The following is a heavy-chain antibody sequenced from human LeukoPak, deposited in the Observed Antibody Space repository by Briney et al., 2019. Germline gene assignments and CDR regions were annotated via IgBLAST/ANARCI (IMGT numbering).Heavy chain of an antibody. CDR1: GFTFSNAW. J-gene: IGHJ4*01. CDR2: IISKTDGGTT. V-gene: IGHV3-15*01. D-gene: IGHD3-22*01. CDR3: TTDTDYYDSSGYYPIDY. Sequence: GGSLRLSCAASGFTFSNAWMSWVRQAPGKGLEWVGRIISKTDGGTTDYAAPVKGRFTISRDDSKNTLYLQMNSLKTEDTAVYYCTTDTDYYDSSGYYPIDYWGQGTLVTVSS.